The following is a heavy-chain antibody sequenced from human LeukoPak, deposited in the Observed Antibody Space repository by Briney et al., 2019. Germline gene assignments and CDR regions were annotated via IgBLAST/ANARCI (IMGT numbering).Heavy chain of an antibody. Sequence: GGSLRLSCAASGFTFSSYWMSWVRQAPGKGLEWVANIKQDGSEKYYVDSVKGRFTVSRDNAKNSLYLQMNSLRAEDTAVYYCARVRFGGGSGRFDYWGQGTLVTVSS. J-gene: IGHJ4*02. CDR3: ARVRFGGGSGRFDY. CDR2: IKQDGSEK. CDR1: GFTFSSYW. D-gene: IGHD6-19*01. V-gene: IGHV3-7*01.